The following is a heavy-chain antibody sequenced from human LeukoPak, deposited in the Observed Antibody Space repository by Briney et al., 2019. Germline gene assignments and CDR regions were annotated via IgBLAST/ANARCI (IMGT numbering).Heavy chain of an antibody. D-gene: IGHD3-22*01. J-gene: IGHJ6*03. Sequence: ASVKVSCKASGYTFTGYYMHWVRQAPGQGLEWMGWINPNSGGTNYAQKFQGRVTMTRGTSISTAYMELSRLRSDDTAVYYCARLYNYYDSSGYHYYYYMDVWGKGTTVTVSS. V-gene: IGHV1-2*02. CDR3: ARLYNYYDSSGYHYYYYMDV. CDR2: INPNSGGT. CDR1: GYTFTGYY.